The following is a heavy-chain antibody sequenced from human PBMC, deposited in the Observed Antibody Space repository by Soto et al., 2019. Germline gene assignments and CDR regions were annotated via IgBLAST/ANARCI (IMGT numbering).Heavy chain of an antibody. CDR1: GGSISSGGYY. CDR2: IYYSGST. J-gene: IGHJ5*02. CDR3: ARVRYCSGGSCYPRFDP. D-gene: IGHD2-15*01. V-gene: IGHV4-31*03. Sequence: QVQLQESGPGLVKPSQTLSLTCTVSGGSISSGGYYWSWIRQHPGKGLEWIGYIYYSGSTYYNPXRKSRVTISVXXSXNXSSLKLSSVTAADTAVYYCARVRYCSGGSCYPRFDPWGQGTLVTVSS.